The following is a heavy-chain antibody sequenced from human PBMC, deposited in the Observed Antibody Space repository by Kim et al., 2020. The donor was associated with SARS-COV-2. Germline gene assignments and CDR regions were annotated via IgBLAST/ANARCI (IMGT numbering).Heavy chain of an antibody. Sequence: ADSVKGRFTISRDNSKNTLYLQMNSLRAEDTAVYYCAKEVVPAAIRWFEPWGQGTLVTVSS. V-gene: IGHV3-23*01. J-gene: IGHJ5*02. CDR3: AKEVVPAAIRWFEP. D-gene: IGHD2-2*01.